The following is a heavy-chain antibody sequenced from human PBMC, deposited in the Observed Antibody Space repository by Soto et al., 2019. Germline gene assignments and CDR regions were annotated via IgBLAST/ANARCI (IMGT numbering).Heavy chain of an antibody. Sequence: VQLVESGGGLVKPGGSLRLSCVASGFPFSSFSLNWVRQAPGKGLEWVSSIGRVSTYIYYADSVRGRFTVSRHNAKNSVYLQMTGLTAEDSGIYYFARVTAGSGSYQIDLWGQGTLVTVSS. V-gene: IGHV3-21*02. CDR2: IGRVSTYI. CDR3: ARVTAGSGSYQIDL. D-gene: IGHD3-10*01. J-gene: IGHJ4*02. CDR1: GFPFSSFS.